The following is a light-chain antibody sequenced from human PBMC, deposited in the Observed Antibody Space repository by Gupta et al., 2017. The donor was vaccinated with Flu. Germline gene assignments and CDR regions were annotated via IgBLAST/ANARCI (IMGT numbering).Light chain of an antibody. CDR2: DAS. CDR3: QQYDNLPPV. CDR1: QDIRNY. J-gene: IGKJ4*01. V-gene: IGKV1-33*01. Sequence: DILMKQSPSSLSASVGDSVTITCQASQDIRNYLNWYQQKPGKAPKLLIYDASNLETGVPSRFSGSGSGTDFTFTISILQPEDIATYYCQQYDNLPPVFGGGTKVEIK.